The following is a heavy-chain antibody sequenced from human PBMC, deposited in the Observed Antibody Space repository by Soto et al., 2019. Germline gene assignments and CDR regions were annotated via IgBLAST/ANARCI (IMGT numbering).Heavy chain of an antibody. J-gene: IGHJ4*02. CDR1: GFTFRSYW. CDR3: SREIVTTGQYFFDF. D-gene: IGHD3-22*01. Sequence: GGSLRLSCAASGFTFRSYWMHWVRQAPGKGLVWVSRINRDGSSTSYADSVKGRVTISRDTAKNTLYLQMNSLRAEDTAVYYCSREIVTTGQYFFDFRGQGTLVTVSS. CDR2: INRDGSST. V-gene: IGHV3-74*01.